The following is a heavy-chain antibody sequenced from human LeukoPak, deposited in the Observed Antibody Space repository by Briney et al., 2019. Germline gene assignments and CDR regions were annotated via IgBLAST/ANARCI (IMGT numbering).Heavy chain of an antibody. CDR1: GFTFSSYS. J-gene: IGHJ4*02. CDR2: ISSSSSYI. Sequence: AGGSLRLSCAASGFTFSSYSMNWVRQAPGKGLEWVSSISSSSSYIYYADSVKGRFTISRDNAKNSLYLQMNSLRAEDTAVCYCARGLSGYASSLGYWGQGTLVTVSS. V-gene: IGHV3-21*01. CDR3: ARGLSGYASSLGY. D-gene: IGHD2-2*01.